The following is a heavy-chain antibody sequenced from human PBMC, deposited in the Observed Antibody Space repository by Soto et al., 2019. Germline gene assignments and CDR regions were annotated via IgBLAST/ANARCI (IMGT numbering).Heavy chain of an antibody. CDR1: GFIFSSYA. Sequence: GGSLRLSCAASGFIFSSYAMSWVRQAPGKGLEWVSAISGSGGCTGYADSVKGRFTITRDNSKNTLYLQMNSLRAEDTAVYYCAKGGVSPSSGRTWYFDLWGRGTLVTVSS. J-gene: IGHJ2*01. CDR3: AKGGVSPSSGRTWYFDL. V-gene: IGHV3-23*01. D-gene: IGHD1-26*01. CDR2: ISGSGGCT.